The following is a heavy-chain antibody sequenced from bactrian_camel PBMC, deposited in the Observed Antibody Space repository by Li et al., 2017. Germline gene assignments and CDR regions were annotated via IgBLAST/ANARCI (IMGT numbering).Heavy chain of an antibody. J-gene: IGHJ4*01. D-gene: IGHD6*01. CDR1: GDIFSSCT. CDR2: IWRDGTT. Sequence: QVQLVESGGGSVQPGGSLTLSCVASGDIFSSCTMGWYRQVPGKERELVSRIWRDGTTIYADSVKGRFAISPDKAKNTVYLQMNSLTPEDTAMYYCAAKSAYSGKCSLNSDEYVYWGQGTQVTVS. CDR3: AAKSAYSGKCSLNSDEYVY. V-gene: IGHV3S53*01.